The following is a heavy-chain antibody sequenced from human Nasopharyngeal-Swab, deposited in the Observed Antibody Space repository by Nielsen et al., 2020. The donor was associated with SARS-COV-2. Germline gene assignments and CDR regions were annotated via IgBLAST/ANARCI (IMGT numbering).Heavy chain of an antibody. CDR2: IYYSGST. J-gene: IGHJ4*02. V-gene: IGHV4-31*03. CDR1: GGSISSGGYY. D-gene: IGHD5-12*01. Sequence: SETLSLTCTVSGGSISSGGYYWSWIRQHPGKGLEWIGYIYYSGSTYYNPSLKSRVTISVDTSKNQFSLKPSSVTAADTAVYYCASRGYSGYDFDYWGQGTLVTVSS. CDR3: ASRGYSGYDFDY.